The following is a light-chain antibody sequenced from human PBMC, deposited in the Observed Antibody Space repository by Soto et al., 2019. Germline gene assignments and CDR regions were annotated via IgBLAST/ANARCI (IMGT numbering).Light chain of an antibody. Sequence: QAVVTQPPSVSGAPGQRVTFSCTGSSSNIGAGFDVHWYQQLPGTAPKLLIYGNINRPSGVPDRFSGSKSGASASLAIAGLEAEDEADYYCQSYDSSLSVYVFGTGTKLTVL. CDR2: GNI. V-gene: IGLV1-40*03. J-gene: IGLJ1*01. CDR1: SSNIGAGFD. CDR3: QSYDSSLSVYV.